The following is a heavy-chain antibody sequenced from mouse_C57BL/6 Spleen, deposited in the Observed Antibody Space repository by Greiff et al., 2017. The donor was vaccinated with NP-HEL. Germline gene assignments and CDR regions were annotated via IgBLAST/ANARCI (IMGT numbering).Heavy chain of an antibody. D-gene: IGHD4-1*01. CDR1: GYTFTSYT. CDR2: INPSSGYT. CDR3: ARSGLGRGYFDY. Sequence: VKLQESGAELARPGASVKMSCKASGYTFTSYTMHWVKQRPGQGLEWIGYINPSSGYTKYNQKFKDKATLTADKSSSTAYMQLSSLTSEDSAVYYCARSGLGRGYFDYWGQGTTLTVSS. V-gene: IGHV1-4*01. J-gene: IGHJ2*01.